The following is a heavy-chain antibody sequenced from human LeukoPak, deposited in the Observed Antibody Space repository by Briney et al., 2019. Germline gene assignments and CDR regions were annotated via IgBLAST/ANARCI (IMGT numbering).Heavy chain of an antibody. Sequence: SETLSLTCTVSLDSTTSNFWSWVRQPPGKGLKWIGEIHRSGSTNYNPSLQSRVTISIDRSKNQIALELSSVTAADTAVYYCAREIVGGCIPGAYWGQGTLVTVSS. V-gene: IGHV4-4*02. CDR3: AREIVGGCIPGAY. J-gene: IGHJ4*02. CDR1: LDSTTSNF. D-gene: IGHD2-15*01. CDR2: IHRSGST.